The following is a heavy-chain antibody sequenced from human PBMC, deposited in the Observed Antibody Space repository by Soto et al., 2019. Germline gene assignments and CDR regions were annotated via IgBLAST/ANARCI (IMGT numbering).Heavy chain of an antibody. Sequence: SVKVSCKTSGFTFSYTIHWVRQARGQRLEWAGWIVVGSSSTNYAQNFQERLTITRDMSTNTVYMELSSLRSEDTAVYYCAADDPNILTGVIYWGKGTMVTVSS. CDR3: AADDPNILTGVIY. J-gene: IGHJ4*02. D-gene: IGHD3-9*01. CDR1: GFTFSYT. V-gene: IGHV1-58*02. CDR2: IVVGSSST.